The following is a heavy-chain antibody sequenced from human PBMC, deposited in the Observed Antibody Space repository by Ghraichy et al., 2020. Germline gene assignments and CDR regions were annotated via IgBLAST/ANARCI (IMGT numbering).Heavy chain of an antibody. CDR1: GFTFSGYW. CDR2: IKQDGSEK. D-gene: IGHD6-6*01. CDR3: ARAYTSSSGRTGKFDP. Sequence: GESLNISCAASGFTFSGYWMSWVRQAPGKGLEWVANIKQDGSEKYYVDSLKGRFTISRDNAKNSLYLQMNSLIAEDTAVYYCARAYTSSSGRTGKFDPWGQGTLVTVSS. J-gene: IGHJ5*02. V-gene: IGHV3-7*01.